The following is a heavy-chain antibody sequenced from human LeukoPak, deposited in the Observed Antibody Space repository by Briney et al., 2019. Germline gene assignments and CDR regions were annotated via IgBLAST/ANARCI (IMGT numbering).Heavy chain of an antibody. D-gene: IGHD1-14*01. CDR3: AKDFGRNLGGPGY. CDR2: ISGNGGRT. CDR1: GFTFSTYT. V-gene: IGHV3-23*01. Sequence: PGGSLRLSCAASGFTFSTYTMAWVRQAPGGGLEWVSGISGNGGRTYYADSVKGRFAISRDDSKSKLYLQMNSLRGEDTAVYYCAKDFGRNLGGPGYWGRGTLVIVSS. J-gene: IGHJ4*02.